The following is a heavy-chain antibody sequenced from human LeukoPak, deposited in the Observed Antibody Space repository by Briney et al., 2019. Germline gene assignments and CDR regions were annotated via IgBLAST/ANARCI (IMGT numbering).Heavy chain of an antibody. CDR1: GFTFDDYA. D-gene: IGHD6-19*01. J-gene: IGHJ3*02. Sequence: PGRSLRLSCAASGFTFDDYAMHWVRQAPGKGLEWVSGISWNSGSIGYADSVKGRFTISRDNAKNSLYLQMNSLRAEDTALYYCAKDNALYSSGVENAFDIWGQGTMVTVSS. CDR2: ISWNSGSI. CDR3: AKDNALYSSGVENAFDI. V-gene: IGHV3-9*01.